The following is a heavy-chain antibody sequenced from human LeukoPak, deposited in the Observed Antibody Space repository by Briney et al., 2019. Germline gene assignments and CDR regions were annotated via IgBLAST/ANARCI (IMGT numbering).Heavy chain of an antibody. Sequence: ASVKVSCKASGYTFTRYVISWGPQAPGQGLEWMGWISAYNGNTNYAQKLQGRVTMTTDTSTSTAYMELRSLRSDDTAVYYCARGRVGATTLFDYWGQGTLVTVSS. CDR3: ARGRVGATTLFDY. CDR1: GYTFTRYV. V-gene: IGHV1-18*01. D-gene: IGHD1-26*01. CDR2: ISAYNGNT. J-gene: IGHJ4*02.